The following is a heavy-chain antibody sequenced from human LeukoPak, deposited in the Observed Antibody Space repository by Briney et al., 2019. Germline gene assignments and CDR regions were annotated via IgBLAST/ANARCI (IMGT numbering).Heavy chain of an antibody. J-gene: IGHJ4*02. Sequence: GGSLRLSCAASGFTFSSYEMHWVRQAPGKGLERVSYISSSGSTIYYADSVKGRFTISRDNAKNSLYLQMNSLRAEDTAVYYCARDYGGSSPFDYWGQGTLVTVSS. CDR1: GFTFSSYE. CDR3: ARDYGGSSPFDY. CDR2: ISSSGSTI. D-gene: IGHD4-23*01. V-gene: IGHV3-48*03.